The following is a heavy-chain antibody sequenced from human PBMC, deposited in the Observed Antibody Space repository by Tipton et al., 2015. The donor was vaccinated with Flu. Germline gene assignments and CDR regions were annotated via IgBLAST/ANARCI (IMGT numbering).Heavy chain of an antibody. V-gene: IGHV4-61*02. D-gene: IGHD3-16*01. J-gene: IGHJ5*02. CDR3: AKGGRIGASWFGP. CDR1: GDFNNGGNVY. Sequence: LRLSCTVSGDFNNGGNVYWSWIRQPAGGGLEYIGRIFVSGTTNYNPSLRGRATISVDTSKNQLSLRLTSVTAADTAVYFCAKGGRIGASWFGPWGQGTLVRVSS. CDR2: IFVSGTT.